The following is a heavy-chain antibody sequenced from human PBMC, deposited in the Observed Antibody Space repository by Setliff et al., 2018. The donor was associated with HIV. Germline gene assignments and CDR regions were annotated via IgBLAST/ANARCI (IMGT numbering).Heavy chain of an antibody. J-gene: IGHJ4*02. Sequence: SETLSLTCTVSGGSISRGAYYWSWIRQHPGKGLEWIAYINNSGRIYYNLSLKSRVTISVDTSKNQFSLKLSSVTAADTAVYYCARDLREVGGGSYADYWGQGTLVTVSS. CDR3: ARDLREVGGGSYADY. V-gene: IGHV4-31*02. D-gene: IGHD1-26*01. CDR2: INNSGRI. CDR1: GGSISRGAYY.